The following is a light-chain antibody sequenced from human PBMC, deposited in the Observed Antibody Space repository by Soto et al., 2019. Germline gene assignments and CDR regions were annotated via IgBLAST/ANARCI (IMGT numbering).Light chain of an antibody. Sequence: EIVLTQSPATLSLSPGERATLSCRASQSVSSYLAWYQQKPGQAPRLLIYDASNRATGIPARFSGSGSGTDFTHTISSLEPEYVAVYYCQQRSNWPPMYTFGEGPKLEIK. CDR2: DAS. J-gene: IGKJ2*01. CDR3: QQRSNWPPMYT. CDR1: QSVSSY. V-gene: IGKV3-11*01.